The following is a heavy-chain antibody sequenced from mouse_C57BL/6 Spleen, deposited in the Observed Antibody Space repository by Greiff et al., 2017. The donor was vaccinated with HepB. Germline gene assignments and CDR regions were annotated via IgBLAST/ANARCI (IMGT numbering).Heavy chain of an antibody. CDR3: ARLYDGYYVGYFDV. CDR1: GFTFSDYG. D-gene: IGHD2-3*01. V-gene: IGHV5-15*01. J-gene: IGHJ1*03. CDR2: ISNLAYSI. Sequence: EVQRVESGGGLVQPGGSLKLSCAASGFTFSDYGMAWVRQAPRKGPEWVAFISNLAYSIYYADTVTGRFTISRENAKNTLYLEMSSLRSEDTAMYYCARLYDGYYVGYFDVWGTGTTVTVSS.